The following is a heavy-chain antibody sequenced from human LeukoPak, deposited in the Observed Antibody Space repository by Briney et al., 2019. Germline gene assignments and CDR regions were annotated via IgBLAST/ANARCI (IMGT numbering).Heavy chain of an antibody. CDR3: AKDPSGYGYYFDY. J-gene: IGHJ4*02. CDR1: GFTVSSNY. V-gene: IGHV3-66*01. CDR2: IYSGGST. D-gene: IGHD5-12*01. Sequence: PGGSLRLSCAASGFTVSSNYMSWVRQAPGKGLEWVSVIYSGGSTYYADSVKGRFTISRDNSKNTLYLQMNSLRAEDTAVYYCAKDPSGYGYYFDYWGQGTLVTVSS.